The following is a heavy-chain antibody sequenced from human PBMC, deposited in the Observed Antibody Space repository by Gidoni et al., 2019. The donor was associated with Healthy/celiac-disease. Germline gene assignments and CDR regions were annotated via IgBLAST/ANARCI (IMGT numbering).Heavy chain of an antibody. CDR3: ARRSGYSSSFDYYYYYGMDV. Sequence: QVQLQQWGAGLLKPSETLSLTCAVYGGSFSGYYWSWIRQPPGKGLEWIGEINHSGSTNYNPSLKSRVTISVDTSKNQFSLKLSSVTAADTAVYYCARRSGYSSSFDYYYYYGMDVWGQGTTVTVSS. D-gene: IGHD6-13*01. J-gene: IGHJ6*02. CDR1: GGSFSGYY. CDR2: INHSGST. V-gene: IGHV4-34*01.